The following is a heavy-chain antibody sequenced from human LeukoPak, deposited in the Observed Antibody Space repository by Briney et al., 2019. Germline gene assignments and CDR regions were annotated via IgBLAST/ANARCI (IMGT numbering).Heavy chain of an antibody. J-gene: IGHJ4*02. D-gene: IGHD2-8*02. CDR2: IYGVDGT. V-gene: IGHV3-53*01. Sequence: GGSLRLSCAASGVNVSSHYTNWVRRAPGKGLEWVSVIYGVDGTSYADSVKGRFTISRDNSKNTVYLQMNSLRAEDTAVYYCASDLVYWGQGTLVTVSS. CDR1: GVNVSSHY. CDR3: ASDLVY.